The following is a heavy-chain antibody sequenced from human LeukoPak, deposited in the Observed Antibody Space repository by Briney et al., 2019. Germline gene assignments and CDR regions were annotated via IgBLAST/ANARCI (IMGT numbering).Heavy chain of an antibody. Sequence: GGSLRLSCAASGFTFSSYAMSWVRQAPGKGLEWVANIKQDGSDKFYVDSVKGRFTISRDNAKNSVFLQMNSLRAEDTAVYYCARESGRFGSWGQGALVTVSS. J-gene: IGHJ4*02. CDR3: ARESGRFGS. D-gene: IGHD1-26*01. CDR1: GFTFSSYA. V-gene: IGHV3-7*04. CDR2: IKQDGSDK.